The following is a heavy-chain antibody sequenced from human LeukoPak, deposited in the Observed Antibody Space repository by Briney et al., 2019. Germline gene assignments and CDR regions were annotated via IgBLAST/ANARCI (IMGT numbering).Heavy chain of an antibody. Sequence: SETLSLTCTVSGGSIGSTTYYWGWIRQSPGKGLMWVGSISYSGSTYYNPSLKSRVSISVDTSKNQFSLKLSSVTAADTAVYYCARDSSSWSYYYYMDVWGKGTTVTVSS. CDR1: GGSIGSTTYY. CDR2: ISYSGST. J-gene: IGHJ6*03. V-gene: IGHV4-39*07. CDR3: ARDSSSWSYYYYMDV. D-gene: IGHD6-13*01.